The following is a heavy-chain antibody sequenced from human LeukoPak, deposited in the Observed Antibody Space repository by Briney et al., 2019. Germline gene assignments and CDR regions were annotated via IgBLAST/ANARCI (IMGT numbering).Heavy chain of an antibody. V-gene: IGHV3-33*01. CDR1: GFTFSSYG. J-gene: IGHJ5*02. Sequence: GGSLRLSCAASGFTFSSYGMHWVRQAPGKGLEWVAVIWYDGSNKYYADSVKGRFTISRDNSKNTLYLQMNSLRAEDTAVYYCAMSSDYVSPWFDPWGQGTLVTVSS. CDR3: AMSSDYVSPWFDP. D-gene: IGHD4-17*01. CDR2: IWYDGSNK.